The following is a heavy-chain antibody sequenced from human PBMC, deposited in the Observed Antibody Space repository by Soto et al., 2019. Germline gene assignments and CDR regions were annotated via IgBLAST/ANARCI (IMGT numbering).Heavy chain of an antibody. CDR3: ARQIPTSSSWNY. Sequence: QVQLVQSGAEVKKPGATVKVSCKASGYTFTSYDINWVRQATGQGLEWMGWMNPNSGNTGYAQKCQGRVTMTRNTSISTAYMELSRLRSEDTAVYYCARQIPTSSSWNYWGKGTLVTVSS. CDR2: MNPNSGNT. V-gene: IGHV1-8*01. D-gene: IGHD6-13*01. CDR1: GYTFTSYD. J-gene: IGHJ4*02.